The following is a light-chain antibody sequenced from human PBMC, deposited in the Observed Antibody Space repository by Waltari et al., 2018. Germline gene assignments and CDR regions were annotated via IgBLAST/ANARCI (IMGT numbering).Light chain of an antibody. J-gene: IGKJ1*01. CDR3: QHRSNWPRT. CDR1: QCVSSY. V-gene: IGKV3-11*01. Sequence: EILLSPPPALLSLSPGARATLTCRASQCVSSYLAWYQQSPGQAPRLLLYDASNRATGIPARFSDSGSGTDFTLNISSLEREDFAVYYCQHRSNWPRTFGQGTKVEIK. CDR2: DAS.